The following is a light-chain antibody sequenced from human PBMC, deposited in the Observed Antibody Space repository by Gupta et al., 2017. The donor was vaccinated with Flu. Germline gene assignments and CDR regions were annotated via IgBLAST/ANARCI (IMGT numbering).Light chain of an antibody. CDR3: QQTYSSPWT. CDR1: QSISTN. V-gene: IGKV1-39*01. J-gene: IGKJ1*01. Sequence: GDSVTISCRASQSISTNLCWYQQKPGKAPKLLISTSSNVQSGVPSRFSGSGSGADFTLSIRSLQPEDLATYYCQQTYSSPWTFGQGTKVEL. CDR2: TSS.